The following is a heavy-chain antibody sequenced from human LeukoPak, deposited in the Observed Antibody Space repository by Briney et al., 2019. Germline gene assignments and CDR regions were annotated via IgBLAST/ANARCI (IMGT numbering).Heavy chain of an antibody. CDR1: GESFSGFY. Sequence: SETLSLTCTVSGESFSGFYWTWIRQPPGKGLEWIGYIYYSGSTNYNASLKKRGIILLDTSNNQFSLKLISVPGPDTTAVYYVRGVVTPPQTFDYWGQGTLVTVSS. CDR2: IYYSGST. V-gene: IGHV4-59*01. J-gene: IGHJ4*02. CDR3: VRGVVTPPQTFDY. D-gene: IGHD2-21*02.